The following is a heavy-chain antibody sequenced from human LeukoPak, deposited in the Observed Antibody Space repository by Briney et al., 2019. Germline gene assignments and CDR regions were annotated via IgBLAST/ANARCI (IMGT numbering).Heavy chain of an antibody. D-gene: IGHD1-14*01. CDR1: GFAFGSYG. Sequence: PGGSLRLSCTASGFAFGSYGMRWVRQEPGKGLEWVSFIWPGGTRSFYADSVKGRFTISRDDSNNTVYLQMSSLKAEDTALYYCVRDRNNNYFAYWGQGTLLTVSS. J-gene: IGHJ4*02. CDR3: VRDRNNNYFAY. CDR2: IWPGGTRS. V-gene: IGHV3-33*01.